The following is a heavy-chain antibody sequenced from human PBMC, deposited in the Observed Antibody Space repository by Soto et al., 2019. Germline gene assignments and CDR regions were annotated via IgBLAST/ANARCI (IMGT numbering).Heavy chain of an antibody. Sequence: QVQLQESGPGLVKPSQTLSLTCTVSGGSISSGDYYWSWIRQPPGKGLEWIGYIYYSGSTYYNPSIRIRVTIAVDTSKNQFTLKLRSVTAADTAVYYCARERGTGDSSGIDYWGQGTLVTVSS. D-gene: IGHD3-22*01. CDR3: ARERGTGDSSGIDY. V-gene: IGHV4-30-4*01. CDR2: IYYSGST. J-gene: IGHJ4*02. CDR1: GGSISSGDYY.